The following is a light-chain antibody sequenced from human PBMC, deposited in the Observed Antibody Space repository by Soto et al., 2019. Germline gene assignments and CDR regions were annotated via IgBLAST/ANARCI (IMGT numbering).Light chain of an antibody. J-gene: IGKJ4*01. CDR2: GAS. CDR1: QSVGRN. CDR3: QQYNHWPPLT. V-gene: IGKV3-15*01. Sequence: EIVMTQSPATLSVSPGERATLSCRASQSVGRNLAWYQQKPGQAPRLLIYGASTRPTGIPATFSGSGSGTEFTLPISSLQSEDFAIYSCQQYNHWPPLTFGGGTKVEIK.